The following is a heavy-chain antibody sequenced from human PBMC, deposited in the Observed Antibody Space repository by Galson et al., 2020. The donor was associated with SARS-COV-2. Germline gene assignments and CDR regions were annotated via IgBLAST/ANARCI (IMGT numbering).Heavy chain of an antibody. V-gene: IGHV4-30-2*01. CDR3: ARGLGTNYDSLPFNF. CDR1: GVSVSSGGYS. Sequence: ETSETLSLTCAVSGVSVSSGGYSWSWIRQPPGKGLEWLGFIFPNGSAIYNPSLNSRLSISVDGSNNQFSLKLTSATAADTAVYFCARGLGTNYDSLPFNFWGQGTLVTVSS. J-gene: IGHJ4*02. D-gene: IGHD3-10*01. CDR2: IFPNGSA.